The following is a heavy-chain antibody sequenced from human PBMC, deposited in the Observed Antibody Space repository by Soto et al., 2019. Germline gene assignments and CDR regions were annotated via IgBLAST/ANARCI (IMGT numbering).Heavy chain of an antibody. J-gene: IGHJ6*02. CDR1: GYTFSGYY. CDR3: ARSLTEGYCTITGCCTRPLYGMDV. CDR2: INPNSGGT. V-gene: IGHV1-2*02. D-gene: IGHD2-2*02. Sequence: ASVKVSCKASGYTFSGYYIHWLRQAPGQGLEWMGWINPNSGGTNYAQKFQGRVTVTRDTPTSTAYMELSRLTSDDTAVYYCARSLTEGYCTITGCCTRPLYGMDVWGQGTTVTVSS.